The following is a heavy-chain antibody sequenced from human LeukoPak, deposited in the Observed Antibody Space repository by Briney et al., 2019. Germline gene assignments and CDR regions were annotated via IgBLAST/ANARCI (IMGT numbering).Heavy chain of an antibody. CDR2: ISAYNGNT. Sequence: ASVKVSCKASGYTFTSYGISWVRQAPGQGLEWMGWISAYNGNTNYAQKLQGRVTMTTDTSTSTAYMELRSLTYEDTAVYYCEIGKYQDTYYWGQGTLLTVSS. CDR1: GYTFTSYG. J-gene: IGHJ4*02. D-gene: IGHD5-18*01. V-gene: IGHV1-18*01. CDR3: EIGKYQDTYY.